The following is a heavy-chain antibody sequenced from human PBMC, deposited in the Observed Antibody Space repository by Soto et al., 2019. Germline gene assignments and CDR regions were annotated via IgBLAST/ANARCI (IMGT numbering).Heavy chain of an antibody. V-gene: IGHV1-69*01. D-gene: IGHD5-12*01. Sequence: QVQLVQSGAEVKKPGSSVKVSCKASGGSFSTFAFGWVRQAPGQGIEGMGGIVPMFGTTDYAQRFEGRVTFPADDSTSTAYMELSSLTSEDTAVYYCARAIGDLPGYNIDDHYGLGVWGQGTTVTVSS. CDR1: GGSFSTFA. CDR2: IVPMFGTT. J-gene: IGHJ6*02. CDR3: ARAIGDLPGYNIDDHYGLGV.